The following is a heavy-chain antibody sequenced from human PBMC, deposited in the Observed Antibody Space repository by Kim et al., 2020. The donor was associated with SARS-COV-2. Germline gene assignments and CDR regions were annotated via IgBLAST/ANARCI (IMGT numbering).Heavy chain of an antibody. Sequence: SETLSLTCTVSGGSISSSSYYWGWIRQPPGKGLEWIGSIYYSGSTYYNPSLKSRVTISVDTSKNQFSLKLSSVTAADTAVYYCARHDPGGSYYFYYWGQGTLVTVSS. CDR2: IYYSGST. D-gene: IGHD1-26*01. J-gene: IGHJ4*02. CDR3: ARHDPGGSYYFYY. V-gene: IGHV4-39*01. CDR1: GGSISSSSYY.